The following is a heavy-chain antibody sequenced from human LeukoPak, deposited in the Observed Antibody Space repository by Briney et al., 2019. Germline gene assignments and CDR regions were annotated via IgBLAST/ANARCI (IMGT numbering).Heavy chain of an antibody. J-gene: IGHJ4*02. Sequence: PGGSLRLSCAASGFKFNGKWMTWVRQAPGKGLEWVANINQDGSQKYYVDSEKGRFTISRDNAKSSLYLEMSGLRAEDTAVYYCADPPSDYWGQGTLVAVSS. V-gene: IGHV3-7*01. CDR2: INQDGSQK. CDR1: GFKFNGKW. CDR3: ADPPSDY.